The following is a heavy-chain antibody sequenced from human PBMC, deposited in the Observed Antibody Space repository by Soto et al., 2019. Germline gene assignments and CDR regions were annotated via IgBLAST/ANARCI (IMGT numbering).Heavy chain of an antibody. D-gene: IGHD6-19*01. V-gene: IGHV1-2*02. Sequence: QVQLVQSGAEVKKPGASVKVSCKASGYTFTGYYMHWVRQAPGQGLEWMGWIKPNSGGTNYAQKFQGRVTMTRDTSISTAYMELSRLRSDDTAVYYCARVLPRIAVAGTGHWFDPWGQGTLVTVSS. J-gene: IGHJ5*02. CDR1: GYTFTGYY. CDR2: IKPNSGGT. CDR3: ARVLPRIAVAGTGHWFDP.